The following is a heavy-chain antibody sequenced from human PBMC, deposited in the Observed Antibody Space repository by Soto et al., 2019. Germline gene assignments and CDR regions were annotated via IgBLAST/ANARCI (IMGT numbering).Heavy chain of an antibody. V-gene: IGHV1-46*02. CDR3: ARGGHIAVVTASFDY. CDR1: EYTFNTYY. D-gene: IGHD2-21*02. Sequence: ASVKVSCKPSEYTFNTYYLHWVRQAPVQALEWMGVIHPSGGGSTYAQKFLGRVTVTRDTSTSTVFMELSSLRSDDTAVYYCARGGHIAVVTASFDYWGQGTLVTAPQ. J-gene: IGHJ4*02. CDR2: IHPSGGGS.